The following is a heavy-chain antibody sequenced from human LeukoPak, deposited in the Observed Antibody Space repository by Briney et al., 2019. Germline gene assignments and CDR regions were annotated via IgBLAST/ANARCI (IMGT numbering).Heavy chain of an antibody. D-gene: IGHD2/OR15-2a*01. CDR1: GGSISSSSYY. CDR3: ATPREALEYEGAFDI. CDR2: IYYSGST. J-gene: IGHJ3*02. Sequence: PSETLSLTCTLSGGSISSSSYYWGWIRQPPGKGLEWIGSIYYSGSTYYNPSLKSRVTISVDTSKNQFSLKLSSVTAADTAVYYCATPREALEYEGAFDIWGQGTMVTVSS. V-gene: IGHV4-39*01.